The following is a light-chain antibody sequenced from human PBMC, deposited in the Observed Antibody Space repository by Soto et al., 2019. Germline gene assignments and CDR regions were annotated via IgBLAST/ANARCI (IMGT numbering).Light chain of an antibody. CDR3: QQRSNCRVT. Sequence: EIVLTQSPATLSLSPGERATLSCRASQSVNIYLAWYQQKPGQAPRLLIYDASNRATGILARFSGCGSGTDVTLTIISLVSEDIAVYYCQQRSNCRVTFGGGTKGESK. CDR2: DAS. CDR1: QSVNIY. J-gene: IGKJ4*01. V-gene: IGKV3-11*01.